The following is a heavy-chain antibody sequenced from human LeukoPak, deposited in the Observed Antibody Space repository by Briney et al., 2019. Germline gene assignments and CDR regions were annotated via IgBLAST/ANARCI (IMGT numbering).Heavy chain of an antibody. CDR2: IYYSGST. J-gene: IGHJ3*02. D-gene: IGHD2-15*01. Sequence: SQTLSLTCTVSGGSISSGGYYWSWIRQHPGKGLEWIGYIYYSGSTYYNPSLKSRVTISVDTSKDQFSLKLSSVTAADTAVYYCAREAVVVTDGAFDIWGQGTMVTVSS. V-gene: IGHV4-31*03. CDR1: GGSISSGGYY. CDR3: AREAVVVTDGAFDI.